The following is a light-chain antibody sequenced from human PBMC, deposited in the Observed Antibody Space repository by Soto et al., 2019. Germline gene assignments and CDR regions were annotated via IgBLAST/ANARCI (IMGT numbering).Light chain of an antibody. CDR3: MQAQQTPWT. J-gene: IGKJ1*01. CDR1: QSLLHSNGYNY. Sequence: DIVMTQSPLSLSVTPGEPASLSCRSSQSLLHSNGYNYLDWYLQKPGQSPQLLIYLGSNRASGVPGRFSGSGSGTDFTLKISRVEAEDVGVYYCMQAQQTPWTFGQGTKVEIK. V-gene: IGKV2-28*01. CDR2: LGS.